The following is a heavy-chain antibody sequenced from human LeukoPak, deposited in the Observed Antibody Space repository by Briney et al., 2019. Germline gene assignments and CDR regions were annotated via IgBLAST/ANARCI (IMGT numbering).Heavy chain of an antibody. CDR2: IYYSGST. CDR3: ARVVANYYGSGSPTGYFDY. Sequence: SETLSLTCTVSGGSISSGDYYWSWIRQPPGKGLEWTGYIYYSGSTYYNPSLKSRVTISVDTSKNQFSLKLSSVTAADTAVYYCARVVANYYGSGSPTGYFDYWGQGTLVTVSS. J-gene: IGHJ4*02. D-gene: IGHD3-10*01. CDR1: GGSISSGDYY. V-gene: IGHV4-30-4*01.